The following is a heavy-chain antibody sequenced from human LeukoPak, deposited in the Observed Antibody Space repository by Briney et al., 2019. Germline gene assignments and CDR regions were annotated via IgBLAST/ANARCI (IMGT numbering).Heavy chain of an antibody. CDR3: ARDARSIARYDYVWETYRYNGYYFDS. Sequence: SETLSLTCTVSGGSISSYYWSWIRQSPGKGLEWIGYVYYSGSTTYNPSLKSRVIISVDTSKNQFSLKLSSVTAADTAFYYCARDARSIARYDYVWETYRYNGYYFDSWGQGTLATVSS. CDR2: VYYSGST. J-gene: IGHJ4*02. D-gene: IGHD3-16*02. CDR1: GGSISSYY. V-gene: IGHV4-59*01.